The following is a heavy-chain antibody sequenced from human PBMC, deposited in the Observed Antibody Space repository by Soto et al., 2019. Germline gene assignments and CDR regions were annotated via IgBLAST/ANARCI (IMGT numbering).Heavy chain of an antibody. Sequence: EVQLVESGGGLVKPGGSLRLSCAASGFLFSSYAIHWVRQAPGKGLVWVSSISGTSTYIDYADSVKGRFTISRDNAKNSLYLQMNSLRAEDTAVYYCARERSPGMAFPDFDSWGQGTLVTVSS. CDR1: GFLFSSYA. CDR2: ISGTSTYI. J-gene: IGHJ4*02. D-gene: IGHD6-13*01. V-gene: IGHV3-21*02. CDR3: ARERSPGMAFPDFDS.